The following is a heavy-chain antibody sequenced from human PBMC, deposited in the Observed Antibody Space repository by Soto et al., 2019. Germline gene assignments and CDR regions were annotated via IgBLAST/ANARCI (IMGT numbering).Heavy chain of an antibody. CDR2: INSDGSSR. CDR1: GFTFSGYW. D-gene: IGHD1-7*01. J-gene: IGHJ3*01. Sequence: EVQLVESGGGLVQPGGSLRLSCAASGFTFSGYWMHWVRQVPGKGLVWVSRINSDGSSRSYADSVKGRFTISRDNAKNTLYLQMNSMRAEDTAVYYCARVELGEFDAFDVWGQGTLVTVSS. CDR3: ARVELGEFDAFDV. V-gene: IGHV3-74*01.